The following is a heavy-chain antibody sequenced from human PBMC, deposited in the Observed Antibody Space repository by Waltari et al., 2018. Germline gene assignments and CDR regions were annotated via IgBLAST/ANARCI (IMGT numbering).Heavy chain of an antibody. CDR1: GFTFSSYG. CDR2: IRYDGSKK. CDR3: ANDLSSSSKIRLIAAAGKGTYYYMDV. J-gene: IGHJ6*03. Sequence: QVQLVESGGGVVQPGGYWRLYCAASGFTFSSYGMHWGRQAPGKGREWVGLIRYDGSKKYYADSGKCRFTISRDNSKTTLYLQMNSLRAEVTAVYYCANDLSSSSKIRLIAAAGKGTYYYMDVWGKGTTVTVSS. D-gene: IGHD6-13*01. V-gene: IGHV3-30*02.